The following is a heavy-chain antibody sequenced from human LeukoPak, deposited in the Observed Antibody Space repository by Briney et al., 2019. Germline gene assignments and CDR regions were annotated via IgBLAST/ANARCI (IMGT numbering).Heavy chain of an antibody. CDR3: ARNSCPSGTCYDNRGYFDY. CDR1: GGSFSGYY. D-gene: IGHD2-15*01. J-gene: IGHJ4*02. V-gene: IGHV4-59*10. Sequence: PETLSLACAVYGGSFSGYYWTWIRQPAGKGLEWIGRIYTSGSTNYNPSLKSRVTISVDTSKNQFSLKLSSVTAADTAVYYCARNSCPSGTCYDNRGYFDYWGQGTLVTVSS. CDR2: IYTSGST.